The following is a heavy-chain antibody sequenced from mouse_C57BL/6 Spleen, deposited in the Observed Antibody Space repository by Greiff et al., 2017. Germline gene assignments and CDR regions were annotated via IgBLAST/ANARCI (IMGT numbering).Heavy chain of an antibody. V-gene: IGHV14-4*01. CDR3: TTLYYGSPFDY. CDR2: IDPENGDT. Sequence: EVQGVESGAELVRPGASVKLSCTASGFNIKDDYMHWVKQRPEQGLEWIGWIDPENGDTEYASKFQGKATITADTSSNTAYLQLSSLTSEDTAVYYCTTLYYGSPFDYWGQGTTLTVSS. CDR1: GFNIKDDY. J-gene: IGHJ2*01. D-gene: IGHD1-1*01.